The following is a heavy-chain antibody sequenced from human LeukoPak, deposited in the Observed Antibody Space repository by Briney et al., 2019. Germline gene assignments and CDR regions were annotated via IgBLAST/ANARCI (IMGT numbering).Heavy chain of an antibody. CDR2: IYRSGSI. CDR3: AADFYTSYPLGY. J-gene: IGHJ4*02. CDR1: GFTVTVNY. D-gene: IGHD3-16*01. Sequence: GGSLRLSCAVSGFTVTVNYMSWVRQAPGKGVEWVSIIYRSGSISYADSVKGRFIISRDSSTNTLSLQMTSLRAEDTAVYYCAADFYTSYPLGYWGQGTLVTVSS. V-gene: IGHV3-66*01.